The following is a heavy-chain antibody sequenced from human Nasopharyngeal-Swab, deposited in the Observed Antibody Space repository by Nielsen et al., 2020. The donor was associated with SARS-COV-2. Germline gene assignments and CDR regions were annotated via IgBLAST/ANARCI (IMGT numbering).Heavy chain of an antibody. CDR1: GFTFSSYA. CDR2: ISGSGGST. V-gene: IGHV3-23*01. CDR3: AKGGGYSYYYGMDV. J-gene: IGHJ6*02. Sequence: GGILRFSCAASGFTFSSYAMSWVRQAPGKGLEWVSAISGSGGSTYYADSVKGRFTISRDNSKNTLYLQMNSLRAEDTAVYYCAKGGGYSYYYGMDVWGQGTTVTVSS. D-gene: IGHD5-18*01.